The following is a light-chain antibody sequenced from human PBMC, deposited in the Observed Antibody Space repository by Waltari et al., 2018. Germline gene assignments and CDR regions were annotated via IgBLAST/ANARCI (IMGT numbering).Light chain of an antibody. CDR1: QTVNSAF. CDR2: GTS. Sequence: EVVLTQSPGTLSLSPGERATLSCRASQTVNSAFLAWHQQKPGQAPRLLIYGTSNRATGIPDRFSGSGSGTDFILTISSLEPEDFAVYYCHQHGNSPYTFGQGTKLEIK. V-gene: IGKV3-20*01. CDR3: HQHGNSPYT. J-gene: IGKJ2*01.